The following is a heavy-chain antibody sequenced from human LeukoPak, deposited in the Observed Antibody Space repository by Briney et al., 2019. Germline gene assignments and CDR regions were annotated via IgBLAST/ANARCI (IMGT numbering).Heavy chain of an antibody. V-gene: IGHV3-64*01. Sequence: GGSLRLSCAASGFTFSSYAMSWVRQAPGKGLEYVSAISSSGDNTFYANSVKGRFTISRDNPKNTLYLQMGSLRAEDTAVYYCARPSRPVRGTTSSLDPFDIWGQGTMVTVSS. J-gene: IGHJ3*02. CDR1: GFTFSSYA. CDR2: ISSSGDNT. CDR3: ARPSRPVRGTTSSLDPFDI. D-gene: IGHD1-1*01.